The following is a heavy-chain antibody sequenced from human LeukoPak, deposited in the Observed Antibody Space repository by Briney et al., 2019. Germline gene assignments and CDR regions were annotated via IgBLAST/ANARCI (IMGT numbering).Heavy chain of an antibody. D-gene: IGHD2-2*01. CDR2: TRYDGNNK. J-gene: IGHJ4*02. Sequence: GGSLRLSCAASGFTFSSYGMHWVRQAPGKGLEWVAFTRYDGNNKYYADSVKGRFTISRDNSKNTLYLQMNSLRAEDTAVYHCAKDLLGYCSSASCSAFDYWGRGTLVTVSS. V-gene: IGHV3-30*02. CDR1: GFTFSSYG. CDR3: AKDLLGYCSSASCSAFDY.